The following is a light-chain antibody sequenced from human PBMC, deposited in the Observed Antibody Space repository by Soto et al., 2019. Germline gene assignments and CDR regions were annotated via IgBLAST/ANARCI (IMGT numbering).Light chain of an antibody. CDR2: KAS. V-gene: IGKV1-5*03. J-gene: IGKJ5*01. CDR3: QQYNSYSSIT. CDR1: QSISSW. Sequence: DIQMTQSPSTLSASVGDRVTITCRASQSISSWLAWYQQKPVKAPKLLIYKASSLEIGVPSRFSGSGSGTEFTLTISSLQPDDFATYYCQQYNSYSSITFGQGTRLEIK.